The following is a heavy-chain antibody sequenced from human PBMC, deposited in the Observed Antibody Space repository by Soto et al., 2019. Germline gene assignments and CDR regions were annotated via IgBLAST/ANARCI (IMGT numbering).Heavy chain of an antibody. V-gene: IGHV3-30*04. J-gene: IGHJ6*02. D-gene: IGHD1-7*01. CDR3: ARDDAELELQFYYYRGMDL. CDR1: GFTFSNHA. CDR2: ISYDGSNK. Sequence: GGSLRLSCAASGFTFSNHAMHWVRLAPGKGLEWVSLISYDGSNKYYADSVKGRFTVSRDNSKETLSLQMNSLRDEDTAVYYCARDDAELELQFYYYRGMDLWGRGTTVTVSS.